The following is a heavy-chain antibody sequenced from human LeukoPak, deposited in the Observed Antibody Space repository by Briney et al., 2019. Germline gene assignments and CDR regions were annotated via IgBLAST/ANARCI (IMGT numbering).Heavy chain of an antibody. CDR2: ISSSGSTI. Sequence: GGSLRLSCAASGFAFRTYKMNWVRQAPGKGLEWVSYISSSGSTIYYADSVKGRFTISRDNAKNSLYLQMNSLRAEDTGVYYCARGSRAGYDHDWESYRYPGLDYWGPGTLVTVSS. D-gene: IGHD3-16*02. V-gene: IGHV3-48*03. CDR1: GFAFRTYK. J-gene: IGHJ4*02. CDR3: ARGSRAGYDHDWESYRYPGLDY.